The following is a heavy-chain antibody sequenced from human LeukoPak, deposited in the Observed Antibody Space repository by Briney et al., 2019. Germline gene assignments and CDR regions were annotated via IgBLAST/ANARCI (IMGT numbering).Heavy chain of an antibody. V-gene: IGHV3-23*01. D-gene: IGHD3-22*01. CDR1: GFTFSSYG. Sequence: EGSLRLSCAASGFTFSSYGMSWVRQAPGKGLEWVSAISGSGGSTYYADSVKGRFTISRDNSKNTLYLQMNSLRAEDTAVYYCARVKTYYFDSGGWNDAFEIWGQGTMVTASS. J-gene: IGHJ3*02. CDR3: ARVKTYYFDSGGWNDAFEI. CDR2: ISGSGGST.